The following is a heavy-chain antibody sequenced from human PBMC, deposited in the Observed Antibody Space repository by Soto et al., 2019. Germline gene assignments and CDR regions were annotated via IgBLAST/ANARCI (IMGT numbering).Heavy chain of an antibody. CDR3: AARHYYDSSGYYSSVYYFDY. V-gene: IGHV4-39*01. CDR1: GGSISSSSYY. Sequence: PSETLSLTCTVSGGSISSSSYYWGWIRQPPGKGLEWIGSIYYSGSTYYNPSLKSRVTISVDTSKNQFSLKLSSVTAADTAVYYCAARHYYDSSGYYSSVYYFDYWGQGTLVTVSS. D-gene: IGHD3-22*01. CDR2: IYYSGST. J-gene: IGHJ4*02.